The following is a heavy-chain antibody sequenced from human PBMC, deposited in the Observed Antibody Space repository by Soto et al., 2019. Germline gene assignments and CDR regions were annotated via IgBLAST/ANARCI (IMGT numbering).Heavy chain of an antibody. J-gene: IGHJ6*02. Sequence: EVEILESGGALVQPGGSLRLSCSVSGFTFSEYAMNWVRQAPGKGLEWISAVSGRGDGTFYADSVKGRFTISRDNFKNTVYMQMNSLTVDDTAVYYCAKDVEEVLPYYGRDVWGRGTTVTVSS. CDR2: VSGRGDGT. CDR1: GFTFSEYA. D-gene: IGHD3-16*01. V-gene: IGHV3-23*01. CDR3: AKDVEEVLPYYGRDV.